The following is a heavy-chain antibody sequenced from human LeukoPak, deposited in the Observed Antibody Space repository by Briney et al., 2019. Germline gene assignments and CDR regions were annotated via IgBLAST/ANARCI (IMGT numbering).Heavy chain of an antibody. V-gene: IGHV3-66*01. CDR3: GRGGYDMYD. CDR1: GFTFRNYE. CDR2: INRDGPT. Sequence: GGSLRLSCAASGFTFRNYEMNWVRQAPGKGLEWVSTINRDGPTFHADSVKGRFTISRDNSRNTLYLQMNSLRAEDTAVYYCGRGGYDMYDWGQGTTVSVSS. J-gene: IGHJ6*02. D-gene: IGHD2-2*01.